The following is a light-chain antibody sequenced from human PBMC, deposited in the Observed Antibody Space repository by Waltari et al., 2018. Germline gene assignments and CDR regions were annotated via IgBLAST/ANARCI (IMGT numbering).Light chain of an antibody. CDR1: SSDVGGYNY. J-gene: IGLJ1*01. V-gene: IGLV2-11*01. CDR2: EVS. CDR3: CSYAGSYV. Sequence: QSALTQPRSVSGSPGQSVTISCTGTSSDVGGYNYVSWYQQHPGKAPKLMIYEVSKRPSGVPGRFSGAKSGDTSSLTISGLQAEDEADYYCCSYAGSYVVGTGTKVTVL.